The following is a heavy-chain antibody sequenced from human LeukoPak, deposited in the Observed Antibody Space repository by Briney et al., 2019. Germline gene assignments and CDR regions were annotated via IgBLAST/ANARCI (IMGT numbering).Heavy chain of an antibody. D-gene: IGHD2-15*01. Sequence: SVKVSCKASVGTFTSYAISWVRQAPRQGLEWMGGIIPLFGTANYAQKFQGRVTITADESTSTAYMEVSSLRSEDTAVYYCARDVVVVAIGAFDIWGQGTMVTVSS. V-gene: IGHV1-69*13. J-gene: IGHJ3*02. CDR2: IIPLFGTA. CDR3: ARDVVVVAIGAFDI. CDR1: VGTFTSYA.